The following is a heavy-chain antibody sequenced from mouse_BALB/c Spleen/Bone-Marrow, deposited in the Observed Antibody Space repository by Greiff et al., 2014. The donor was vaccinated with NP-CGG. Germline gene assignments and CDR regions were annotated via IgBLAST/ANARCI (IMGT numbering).Heavy chain of an antibody. D-gene: IGHD2-4*01. Sequence: QVQLQQSGPGLVAPSQSLSITCTVSGFSLTGYGVSWVRQSPGKGLEWLRMIWGDGSTDYNSALKSRLSISKDNSKSQVFLKMNSLQTDDTARYYCARDSFLITRALDYWGQGTSVTVSS. CDR2: IWGDGST. CDR1: GFSLTGYG. V-gene: IGHV2-6-7*01. J-gene: IGHJ4*01. CDR3: ARDSFLITRALDY.